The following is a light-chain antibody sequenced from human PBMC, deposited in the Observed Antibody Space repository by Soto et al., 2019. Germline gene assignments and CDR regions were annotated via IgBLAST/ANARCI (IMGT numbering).Light chain of an antibody. CDR3: MQALQTPPWT. CDR1: QSLLHSNGYNY. J-gene: IGKJ1*01. Sequence: DIVLTQSPRSLPVTPGEPASISCRSSQSLLHSNGYNYLDWYLQKPGQSPQLLIYLCSNRASGVPDRFSGSGSGTDFTLKISRVEAEDVGVYYCMQALQTPPWTFGQGTKV. CDR2: LCS. V-gene: IGKV2-28*01.